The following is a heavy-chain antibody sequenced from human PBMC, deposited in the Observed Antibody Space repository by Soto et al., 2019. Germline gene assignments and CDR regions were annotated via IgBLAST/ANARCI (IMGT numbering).Heavy chain of an antibody. Sequence: SETLSLTCTVSGGSISSSSECGVCNRHPPGKGLEWIGSIYYSGSTYYSPSLKSRVTISVDTSKNQFSLKLSSVTAADTAVYYCARLRDYQDQSFEYWGQGTLVTVSS. CDR2: IYYSGST. CDR1: GGSISSSSEC. V-gene: IGHV4-39*01. J-gene: IGHJ4*02. CDR3: ARLRDYQDQSFEY. D-gene: IGHD4-17*01.